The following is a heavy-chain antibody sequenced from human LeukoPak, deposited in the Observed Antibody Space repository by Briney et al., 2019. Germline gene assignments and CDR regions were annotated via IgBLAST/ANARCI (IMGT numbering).Heavy chain of an antibody. CDR1: GYSITSGYY. Sequence: SETLSLTCTVSGYSITSGYYWGWIRQPPGKGLEWIGSIYHSGSTYYNPSLKSRVIISVDTSKNQFSLKLSSVTVADTAVYYCARRTSIIPGDAFDIWGQGTMVTVSS. D-gene: IGHD2-2*01. CDR2: IYHSGST. V-gene: IGHV4-38-2*02. J-gene: IGHJ3*02. CDR3: ARRTSIIPGDAFDI.